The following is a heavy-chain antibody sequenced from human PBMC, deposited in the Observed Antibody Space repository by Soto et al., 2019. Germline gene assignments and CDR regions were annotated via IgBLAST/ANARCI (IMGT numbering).Heavy chain of an antibody. J-gene: IGHJ3*02. V-gene: IGHV3-33*01. CDR2: IRDDGSNE. Sequence: GGSLRLSCAASGFTFNPYGRQWVRQAPGKRLAWMAVIRDDGSNETYADSVKGRFTISRDNSKNSLYLEINILRAEETAVYYCARALRSGWPAGFEIWGQGTMVTVSS. CDR1: GFTFNPYG. CDR3: ARALRSGWPAGFEI. D-gene: IGHD6-19*01.